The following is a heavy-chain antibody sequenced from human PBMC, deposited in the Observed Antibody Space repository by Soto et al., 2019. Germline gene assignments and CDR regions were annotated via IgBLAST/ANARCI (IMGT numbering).Heavy chain of an antibody. D-gene: IGHD6-19*01. Sequence: ASVKVSCKASGYTFTDYFMNWMRQAPGQGLEWMGWINAGNGNTKYAQKLQGRVTMTTDTSTSTAYMELRSLRSDDTAVYYCARDRNSGWYGDYYYYGMDVWGQGTTVTVSS. CDR3: ARDRNSGWYGDYYYYGMDV. V-gene: IGHV1-18*04. CDR2: INAGNGNT. CDR1: GYTFTDYF. J-gene: IGHJ6*02.